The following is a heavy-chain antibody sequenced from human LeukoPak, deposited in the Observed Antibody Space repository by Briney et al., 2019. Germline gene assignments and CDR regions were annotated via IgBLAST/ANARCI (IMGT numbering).Heavy chain of an antibody. V-gene: IGHV1-69*04. Sequence: GASVKVSCKASGGTFSSYAISWVRQAPGQGLEWMGRIIPILGIANYAQKFQGRVTITADKSTSTAYMELSSLRSEDTAVYYCAGAAAGTIGENNWGQGTLVTVSS. CDR1: GGTFSSYA. D-gene: IGHD6-13*01. CDR2: IIPILGIA. CDR3: AGAAAGTIGENN. J-gene: IGHJ4*02.